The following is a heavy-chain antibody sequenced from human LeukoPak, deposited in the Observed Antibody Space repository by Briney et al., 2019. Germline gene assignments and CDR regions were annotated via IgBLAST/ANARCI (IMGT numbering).Heavy chain of an antibody. V-gene: IGHV1-2*02. Sequence: ASVKVSCMASGYTFTGYYMHWVRQAPGQGLEWMGWINPNSGGTNYAQKFQGRVTMTRDTSISTAYMELSRLRSDDTAVYYCARDQVDTSVDLDYWGQGTLVTVSS. J-gene: IGHJ4*02. D-gene: IGHD5-18*01. CDR1: GYTFTGYY. CDR3: ARDQVDTSVDLDY. CDR2: INPNSGGT.